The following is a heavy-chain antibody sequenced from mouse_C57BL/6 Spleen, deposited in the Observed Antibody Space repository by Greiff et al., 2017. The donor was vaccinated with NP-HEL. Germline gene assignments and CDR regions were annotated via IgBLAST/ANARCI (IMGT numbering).Heavy chain of an antibody. V-gene: IGHV1-80*01. CDR2: IYPGDGDT. CDR3: AAGSPFAY. CDR1: GYAFSSYW. Sequence: VQLQQSGAELVKPGASVKISCKASGYAFSSYWMNWVKQWPGKGLEWIGQIYPGDGDTNYNGKFKGKATLTADKSSSTAYMQLSSLTSEDSAVYFCAAGSPFAYWGQGTLVTVSA. J-gene: IGHJ3*01. D-gene: IGHD1-1*02.